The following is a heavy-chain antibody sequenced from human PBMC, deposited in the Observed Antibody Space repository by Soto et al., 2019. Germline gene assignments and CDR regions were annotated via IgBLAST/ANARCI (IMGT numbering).Heavy chain of an antibody. CDR1: GFTFSSYA. Sequence: QVQLVESGGGVVQPGRSLRLSCAASGFTFSSYAMYWVRQAPGKGLEWVAVISYDGSNKYYAESVKGRFTISRDNSKNTLSLQMNRLRAEGKAVYYFATGGAADYWGQGTLVTVSS. J-gene: IGHJ4*02. V-gene: IGHV3-30-3*01. CDR2: ISYDGSNK. D-gene: IGHD6-13*01. CDR3: ATGGAADY.